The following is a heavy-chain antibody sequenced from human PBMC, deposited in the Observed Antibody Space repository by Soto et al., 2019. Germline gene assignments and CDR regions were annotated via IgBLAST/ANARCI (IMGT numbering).Heavy chain of an antibody. CDR3: ARDFTGSYLGLDY. CDR2: INAGNGNT. V-gene: IGHV1-3*01. J-gene: IGHJ4*02. CDR1: GYTFTSYA. Sequence: ASVKVSCKASGYTFTSYAMHWVRQAPGQRLEWMGWINAGNGNTTYSQKFQGRVTITRDTSASTAYMELSSLRSEDTAVHYCARDFTGSYLGLDYWGQGTLVTVSS. D-gene: IGHD1-26*01.